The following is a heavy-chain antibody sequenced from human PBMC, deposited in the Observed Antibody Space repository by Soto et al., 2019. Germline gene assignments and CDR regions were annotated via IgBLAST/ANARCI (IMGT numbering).Heavy chain of an antibody. D-gene: IGHD1-1*01. CDR2: IYYSGST. CDR1: GGSISSYY. CDR3: ARVGTGTTLDY. V-gene: IGHV4-59*01. J-gene: IGHJ4*02. Sequence: QVQLQESGPGLVKPSETLSLTCTVSGGSISSYYWSWIRQPPGKGLEWIGYIYYSGSTNYNPSLTSRVTISVDTYKNQFSLKLSSVTAADTAVYYCARVGTGTTLDYWGQGTLVTVSS.